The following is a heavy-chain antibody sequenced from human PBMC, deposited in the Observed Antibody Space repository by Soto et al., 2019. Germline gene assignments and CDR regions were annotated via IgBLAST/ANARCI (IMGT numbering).Heavy chain of an antibody. CDR3: ARAGYYDSSGYDGFDI. V-gene: IGHV1-46*01. CDR2: IDPTAGST. J-gene: IGHJ3*02. D-gene: IGHD3-22*01. Sequence: QVQLVQSGAEVKKPGASVKVSCKASGYTFTTYYMHWIRQAPGKGLEWMGIIDPTAGSTSHAQKFQGRVTLTRDTSTSTVYMDLRSLRSEDTAVYYCARAGYYDSSGYDGFDIWGQGTMVTVSS. CDR1: GYTFTTYY.